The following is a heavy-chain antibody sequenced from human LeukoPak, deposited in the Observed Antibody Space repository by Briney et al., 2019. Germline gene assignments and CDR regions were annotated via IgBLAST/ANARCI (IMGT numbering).Heavy chain of an antibody. CDR2: MNPNSGNT. Sequence: GASVRVSCKASGYTFSSYDINWVRQATGQGLEWMGWMNPNSGNTGYAQKFQGRVTMTRDMSTSTVYMELSSLRSEDTAVYYCARDQYYDSSGYLIGDYWGRGTLVTVSS. V-gene: IGHV1-8*01. J-gene: IGHJ4*02. D-gene: IGHD3-22*01. CDR1: GYTFSSYD. CDR3: ARDQYYDSSGYLIGDY.